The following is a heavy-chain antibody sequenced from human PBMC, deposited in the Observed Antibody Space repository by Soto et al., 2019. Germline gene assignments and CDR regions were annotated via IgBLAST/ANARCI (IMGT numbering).Heavy chain of an antibody. V-gene: IGHV3-66*01. J-gene: IGHJ6*02. CDR3: ARNPVIITMIVVASVSGMDV. D-gene: IGHD3-22*01. CDR2: IQSGGPT. Sequence: GGSLRLSCAASGFTVSSKYMSWVRQAPGKGLEWVSLIQSGGPTYYADSVKGRFTISRDTSENTLHLQMDSLRAEDTAVYYCARNPVIITMIVVASVSGMDVWGQGTTVTVSS. CDR1: GFTVSSKY.